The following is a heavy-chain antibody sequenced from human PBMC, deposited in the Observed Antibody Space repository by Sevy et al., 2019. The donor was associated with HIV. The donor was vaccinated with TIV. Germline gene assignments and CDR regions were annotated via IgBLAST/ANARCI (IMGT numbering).Heavy chain of an antibody. Sequence: RGSLRLSCAASGFTFSSYGMHWVRQAPGKGLEWVAVISYDGSNKYYADSVKGRFTISRDNSKNTLYLQMNSLRAEDTAVYYCAKGPSSGYIDYWGQGTLVTVSS. D-gene: IGHD3-22*01. V-gene: IGHV3-30*18. CDR1: GFTFSSYG. CDR2: ISYDGSNK. J-gene: IGHJ4*02. CDR3: AKGPSSGYIDY.